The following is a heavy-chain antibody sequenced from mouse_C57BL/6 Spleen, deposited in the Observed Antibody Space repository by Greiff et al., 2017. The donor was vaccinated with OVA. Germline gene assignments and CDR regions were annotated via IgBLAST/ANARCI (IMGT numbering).Heavy chain of an antibody. CDR1: GFTFSDYG. V-gene: IGHV5-17*01. J-gene: IGHJ4*01. Sequence: EVKLVESGGGLVKPGGSLKLSCAASGFTFSDYGMHWVRQAPEKGLEWVAYISSGSSTIYYADTVKGRFTISRDNAKNTLFLQMTSLRSEDTAMYYCARLPYYYGSSYGDAMDYWGQGTSVTVSS. CDR3: ARLPYYYGSSYGDAMDY. D-gene: IGHD1-1*01. CDR2: ISSGSSTI.